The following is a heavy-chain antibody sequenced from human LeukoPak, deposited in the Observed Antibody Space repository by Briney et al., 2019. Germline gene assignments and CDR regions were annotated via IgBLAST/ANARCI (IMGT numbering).Heavy chain of an antibody. CDR1: GFTFNSYA. Sequence: QPGGSLRLSCAASGFTFNSYAMDWVRQVPGKGLEWITGSLGRGGSPHYADSVKGRFTLSRDNFQNTVYLQLGSLRVEDTAVYYCGKTTVGYSSGRYPGWPVDYWGQGALVTVSS. J-gene: IGHJ4*02. CDR3: GKTTVGYSSGRYPGWPVDY. V-gene: IGHV3-23*01. CDR2: SLGRGGSP. D-gene: IGHD2-15*01.